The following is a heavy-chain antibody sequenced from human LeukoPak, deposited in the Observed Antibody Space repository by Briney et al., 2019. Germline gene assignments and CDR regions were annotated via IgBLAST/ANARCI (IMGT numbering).Heavy chain of an antibody. D-gene: IGHD3-10*01. Sequence: GGSLRLSCAASGFTFTSYAMSWVRQAPGKGLEWVSAISGSGGSTYYGDSVKGRFTISRDSSKNAMYLQMNSLRAEDTAVYYCAKGSGSGSYYKNYFDPWGQGALVTVSS. V-gene: IGHV3-23*01. CDR3: AKGSGSGSYYKNYFDP. CDR2: ISGSGGST. CDR1: GFTFTSYA. J-gene: IGHJ5*02.